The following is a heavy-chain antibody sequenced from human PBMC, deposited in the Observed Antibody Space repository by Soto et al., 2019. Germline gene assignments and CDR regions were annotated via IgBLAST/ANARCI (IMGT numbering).Heavy chain of an antibody. D-gene: IGHD6-19*01. CDR2: MNPHSGNT. Sequence: ASVKVSCNATGYTFTSYDINWVRQATGQGLEWMGWMNPHSGNTGYAQKFQGRVTMTRNTSISTAYMELSSLRAEDTAVYYCARAYLAGTYPPPGYWGQGTLVTVSS. CDR3: ARAYLAGTYPPPGY. J-gene: IGHJ4*02. V-gene: IGHV1-8*01. CDR1: GYTFTSYD.